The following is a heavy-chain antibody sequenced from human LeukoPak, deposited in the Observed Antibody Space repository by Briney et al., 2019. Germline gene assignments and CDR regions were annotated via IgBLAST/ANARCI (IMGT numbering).Heavy chain of an antibody. J-gene: IGHJ4*02. D-gene: IGHD6-19*01. V-gene: IGHV3-33*08. Sequence: GGSLRLSCAASGFTVSSNYMSWVRQAPGKGLEWVAVIWYDGSNKYYADSVKGRFTISRDNSKNTLYLQMNSLRAEDTAVYYCARAYSSGWYVDFDYWGQGTLVTVSS. CDR3: ARAYSSGWYVDFDY. CDR2: IWYDGSNK. CDR1: GFTVSSNY.